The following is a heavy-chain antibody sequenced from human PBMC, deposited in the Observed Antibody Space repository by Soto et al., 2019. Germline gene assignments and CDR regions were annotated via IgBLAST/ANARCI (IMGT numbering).Heavy chain of an antibody. Sequence: EVQLVESGGGLVQPGGSLRLSCAASGITLSSYWRYWVRQAPGKGLVWVSRIHSDGSSTSYADSAKGRFTISRDNTKNTRQLQMNGLRAEDTAVYYCAVRGGYTAPFDSWGQGTLVTVSS. V-gene: IGHV3-74*01. D-gene: IGHD2-2*02. CDR3: AVRGGYTAPFDS. CDR1: GITLSSYW. J-gene: IGHJ4*02. CDR2: IHSDGSST.